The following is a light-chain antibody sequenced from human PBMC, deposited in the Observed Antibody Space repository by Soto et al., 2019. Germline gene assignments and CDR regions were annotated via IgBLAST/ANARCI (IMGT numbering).Light chain of an antibody. CDR1: QSINRR. CDR2: EAS. V-gene: IGKV1-5*03. CDR3: QQFHRYWS. Sequence: DIQMTQSPSTLSASVGDRVTINCRASQSINRRLAWYQQKPGQAPKLLIYEASTLHSGVPSRFSGSGSGTEFTLTISSLQPDDFAPYSCQQFHRYWSFGQGTKVEVK. J-gene: IGKJ1*01.